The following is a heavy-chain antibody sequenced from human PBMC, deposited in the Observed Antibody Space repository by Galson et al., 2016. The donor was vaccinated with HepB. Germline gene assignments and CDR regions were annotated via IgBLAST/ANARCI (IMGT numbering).Heavy chain of an antibody. CDR1: GYTFTTYS. Sequence: CKASGYTFTTYSIHWVRQAPGQGLEWMGIINPRDGSASYAQKFQGRVTMTRDTSTSTVYMELSSLRSDDTAVYYCAREGNYGGNPDFDYWGQGTLVTVSS. V-gene: IGHV1-46*01. CDR2: INPRDGSA. CDR3: AREGNYGGNPDFDY. J-gene: IGHJ4*02. D-gene: IGHD4-23*01.